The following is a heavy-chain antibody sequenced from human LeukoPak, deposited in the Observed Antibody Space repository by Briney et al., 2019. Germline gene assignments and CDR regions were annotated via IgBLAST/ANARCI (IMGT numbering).Heavy chain of an antibody. V-gene: IGHV1-69*06. CDR3: ARVQTYSSGWYKGGIGYFDY. Sequence: ASVKVSCKASGGTFSSYAISWVRQAPGQGLEWMGGIIPIFGTANYAQKFQGRVTITADKSTSTAYMELSSLRSEDTAVYYCARVQTYSSGWYKGGIGYFDYWGQGTLVTVSS. CDR2: IIPIFGTA. J-gene: IGHJ4*02. CDR1: GGTFSSYA. D-gene: IGHD6-19*01.